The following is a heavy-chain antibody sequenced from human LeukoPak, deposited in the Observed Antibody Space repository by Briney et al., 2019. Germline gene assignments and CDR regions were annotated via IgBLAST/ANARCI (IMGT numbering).Heavy chain of an antibody. J-gene: IGHJ6*02. CDR3: ARTSNPTSYYYYGMDV. Sequence: SETLTLTCTASGGSISSYYWSWIRQPPGKGLEWIGYIYYSGSNNYNPSLKSRVTIPVHTSKSQCSLHLSSVTAAATAVYYCARTSNPTSYYYYGMDVWGQGPTVTVSS. CDR1: GGSISSYY. V-gene: IGHV4-59*01. CDR2: IYYSGSN. D-gene: IGHD4-11*01.